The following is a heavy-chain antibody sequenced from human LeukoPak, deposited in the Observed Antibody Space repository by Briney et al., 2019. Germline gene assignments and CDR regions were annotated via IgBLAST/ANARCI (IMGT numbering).Heavy chain of an antibody. D-gene: IGHD1-26*01. CDR2: ISGSGGST. V-gene: IGHV3-23*01. Sequence: GGSLRLSCAASGFTFSSYAMSWVRQAPGKGLEWVSAISGSGGSTYYADSVKGRFTISRDNSKNTLYLQMNSLRAEDTAVYYCAKGRGVGATTGYYFDYWGQGTLVTVSS. CDR1: GFTFSSYA. J-gene: IGHJ4*02. CDR3: AKGRGVGATTGYYFDY.